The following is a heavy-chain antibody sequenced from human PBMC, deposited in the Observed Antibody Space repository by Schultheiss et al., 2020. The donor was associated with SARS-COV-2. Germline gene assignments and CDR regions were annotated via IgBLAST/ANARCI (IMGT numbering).Heavy chain of an antibody. J-gene: IGHJ4*02. Sequence: SETLSLTCAVSGYSISSGYYWGWIRQPPGKGLEWIGSIYHSGSTYYNPSLKSRVTISVDTSKNQFSLKLSSVTAADTAVYYCARVPSIVVVITTPLGGFDYWGQGTLVTVSS. CDR3: ARVPSIVVVITTPLGGFDY. V-gene: IGHV4-38-2*01. D-gene: IGHD3-22*01. CDR2: IYHSGST. CDR1: GYSISSGYY.